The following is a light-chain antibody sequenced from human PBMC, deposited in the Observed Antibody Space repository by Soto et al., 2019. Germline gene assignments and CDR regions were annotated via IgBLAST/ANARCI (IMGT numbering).Light chain of an antibody. CDR2: AAS. V-gene: IGKV1-39*01. J-gene: IGKJ4*01. Sequence: DIQMTQSPSSLSASEGDRVTITCQASQSISSYLNWYQQKPGKAPKLLIYAASSLQSGVPSRFSGSGSGTDFTLTISSLQPEDFATYYCQQSYSTPLTFGGGTKVDIK. CDR3: QQSYSTPLT. CDR1: QSISSY.